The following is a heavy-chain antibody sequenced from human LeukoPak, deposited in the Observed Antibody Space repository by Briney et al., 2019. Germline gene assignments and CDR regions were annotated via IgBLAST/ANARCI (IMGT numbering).Heavy chain of an antibody. Sequence: SQTLSLTCAISGDSVSSKSAAWNWIRQSPSRGLEWLGRTYLRSSWIYEYALSVRSRINLSPDTSKNQFSLQLNSVNAEDTAVYYCAVKLRFRGWFDYWGQGTLVTVSS. CDR2: TYLRSSWIY. D-gene: IGHD3-3*01. V-gene: IGHV6-1*01. CDR1: GDSVSSKSAA. J-gene: IGHJ4*02. CDR3: AVKLRFRGWFDY.